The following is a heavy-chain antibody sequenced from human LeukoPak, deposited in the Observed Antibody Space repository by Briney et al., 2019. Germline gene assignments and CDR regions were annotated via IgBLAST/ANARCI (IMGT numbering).Heavy chain of an antibody. V-gene: IGHV3-21*04. Sequence: GGSLRLSCAASGFTFSSYSMNWVRQAPGKGLEWVSSISSSYIYYADSVKGRFTISRDNPKNTMYLQMNGLRAEDTAIYYCAKGKTATGTLALDYWGQGTLVTVSS. CDR2: ISSSYI. J-gene: IGHJ4*02. D-gene: IGHD3-9*01. CDR1: GFTFSSYS. CDR3: AKGKTATGTLALDY.